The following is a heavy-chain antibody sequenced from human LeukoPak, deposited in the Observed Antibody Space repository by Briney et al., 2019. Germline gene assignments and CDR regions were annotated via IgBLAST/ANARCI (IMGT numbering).Heavy chain of an antibody. CDR3: AREGYYGSGSAYYFDY. CDR2: ISAYNGNT. Sequence: ASVKVSCKASGYTFTSYGISWVRQAPGQGLELMGWISAYNGNTNYAQKLQGRVTMTTDTSTSTAYMELRSLRSDDTAVYYCAREGYYGSGSAYYFDYWGQGTLVTVSS. CDR1: GYTFTSYG. J-gene: IGHJ4*02. V-gene: IGHV1-18*01. D-gene: IGHD3-10*01.